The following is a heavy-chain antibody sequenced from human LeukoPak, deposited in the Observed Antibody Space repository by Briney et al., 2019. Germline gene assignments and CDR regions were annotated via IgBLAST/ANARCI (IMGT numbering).Heavy chain of an antibody. J-gene: IGHJ1*01. D-gene: IGHD3-22*01. V-gene: IGHV4-39*01. Sequence: SETLSLTCTVSGGSISSSSYYWGWIRQPPGTGLEWIGSIYYSGSTYYNPSLKSRVTISVDTSKNQFSLKLSSVTAADTAVYYCASTRSHYYDSSGYSINFQHWGQGTLVTVSS. CDR2: IYYSGST. CDR3: ASTRSHYYDSSGYSINFQH. CDR1: GGSISSSSYY.